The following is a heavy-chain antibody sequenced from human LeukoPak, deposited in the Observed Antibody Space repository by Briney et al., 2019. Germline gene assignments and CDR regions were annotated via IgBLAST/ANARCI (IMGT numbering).Heavy chain of an antibody. CDR2: IIPIFGTA. CDR1: GYTFTGYY. V-gene: IGHV1-69*06. CDR3: VRSHPSDTSGWSNPYFDN. D-gene: IGHD3-22*01. J-gene: IGHJ4*02. Sequence: SVKVSCKASGYTFTGYYMHWMRQAPGQGLEWMGGIIPIFGTANYAQKFQGRVTITADKSTSTAYMELSSLRSEDTAVYYCVRSHPSDTSGWSNPYFDNWGQGTLVTVSS.